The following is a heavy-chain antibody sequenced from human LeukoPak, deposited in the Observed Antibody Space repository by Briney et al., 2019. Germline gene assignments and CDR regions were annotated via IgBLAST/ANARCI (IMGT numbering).Heavy chain of an antibody. Sequence: GGSLRLSCAASGFTFSSYWMSWVRQAPGKGLEWVANIKQDGSEKYYVDSVKGRFTISRDNSNSLISLQMNDLTTEDTAVYYCAREKFDSWGQGTLVTVSP. J-gene: IGHJ5*01. CDR3: AREKFDS. V-gene: IGHV3-7*01. CDR2: IKQDGSEK. CDR1: GFTFSSYW.